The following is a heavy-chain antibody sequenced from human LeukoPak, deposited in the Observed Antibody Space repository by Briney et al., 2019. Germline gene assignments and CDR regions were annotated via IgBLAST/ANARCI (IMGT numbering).Heavy chain of an antibody. V-gene: IGHV1-69*13. CDR1: GGTFSSYA. CDR2: IIPIFGTA. Sequence: SVKVSCKASGGTFSSYAISWVRQAPGQGLEWMGGIIPIFGTANYAQKFQGRVTITADESTSTAYMELSSLRSEDTAVYYCGNYYGSGSWPHWFDPWGQGTLVTVSS. CDR3: GNYYGSGSWPHWFDP. D-gene: IGHD3-10*01. J-gene: IGHJ5*02.